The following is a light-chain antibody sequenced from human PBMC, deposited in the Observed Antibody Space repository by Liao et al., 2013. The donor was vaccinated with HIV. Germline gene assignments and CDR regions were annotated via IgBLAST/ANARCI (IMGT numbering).Light chain of an antibody. Sequence: SLELTQPPSMSVSPGQTVTITCSGDRLGDRFASWYQQKPGQSPLLVIYQDSKRPSGIPERFSGSNSGNTATLTISGTQAMDEADYYCQAWDSSTAVFGGGTKLTVL. V-gene: IGLV3-1*01. CDR1: RLGDRF. CDR3: QAWDSSTAV. CDR2: QDS. J-gene: IGLJ2*01.